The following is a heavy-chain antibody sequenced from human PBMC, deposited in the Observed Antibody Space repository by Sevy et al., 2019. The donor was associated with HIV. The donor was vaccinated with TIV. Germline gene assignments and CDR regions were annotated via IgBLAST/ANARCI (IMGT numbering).Heavy chain of an antibody. J-gene: IGHJ6*02. Sequence: GGSLRLSCAASGFTFSSYSMNWVRQAPGKGLEWVSYISSSSSIIYYGDSVKGRFTISRDNAKNSLYLQMNSLRDEDTAVYYCARRRLDFWSGYYDRYYYYYYGMDVWGQGTTVTVSS. CDR1: GFTFSSYS. V-gene: IGHV3-48*02. D-gene: IGHD3-3*01. CDR3: ARRRLDFWSGYYDRYYYYYYGMDV. CDR2: ISSSSSII.